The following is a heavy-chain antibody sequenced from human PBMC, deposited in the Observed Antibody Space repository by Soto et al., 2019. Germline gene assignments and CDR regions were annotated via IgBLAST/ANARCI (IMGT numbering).Heavy chain of an antibody. D-gene: IGHD3-10*01. CDR1: GFTFSSYE. J-gene: IGHJ6*02. CDR2: ISSSGSTI. Sequence: EVQLVESGGGLVQPGGSLRLSCAASGFTFSSYEMNWVRQAPGKGLEWVSYISSSGSTIYYADSVKGRFTISRDNAKNSLYLQMNSLRAEDTAVYYCARERTVRGVNYYGMDVWGQGTTVTVSS. V-gene: IGHV3-48*03. CDR3: ARERTVRGVNYYGMDV.